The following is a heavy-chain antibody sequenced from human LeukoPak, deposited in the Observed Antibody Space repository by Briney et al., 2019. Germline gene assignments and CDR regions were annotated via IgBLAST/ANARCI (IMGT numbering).Heavy chain of an antibody. CDR1: GFSISSYY. D-gene: IGHD4-17*01. Sequence: PSETLSLTCTVSGFSISSYYWSWIRQPPGKGLEWIGFIYYSGSTNYNPSLKSRLTISVDTSKNQFSLKLSSVTAADTAVYYCAREDYGDLHCDYWGQGTLVTVSS. V-gene: IGHV4-59*01. CDR2: IYYSGST. CDR3: AREDYGDLHCDY. J-gene: IGHJ4*02.